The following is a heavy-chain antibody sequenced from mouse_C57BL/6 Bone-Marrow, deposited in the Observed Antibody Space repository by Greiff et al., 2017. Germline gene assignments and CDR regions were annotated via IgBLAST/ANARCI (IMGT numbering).Heavy chain of an antibody. Sequence: EVQLQQSGAELVRPGASVKLSCTASGFNIKDDYMHWVKQRPEQGLEWIGWIDPENGDTEYASKFQGKATITADTSSNTAYLQLSSLTSEDTAVYYCTTDYYYGSSYVVSYWYFDVWGTGTTVTVSS. CDR3: TTDYYYGSSYVVSYWYFDV. CDR1: GFNIKDDY. CDR2: IDPENGDT. D-gene: IGHD1-1*01. V-gene: IGHV14-4*01. J-gene: IGHJ1*03.